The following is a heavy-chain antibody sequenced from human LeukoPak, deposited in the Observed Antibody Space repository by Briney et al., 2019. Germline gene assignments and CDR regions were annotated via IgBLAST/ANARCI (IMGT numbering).Heavy chain of an antibody. Sequence: PSGGSLRLSCAVSGFTFNRYAMNWVRQVPGKVLEWVSFISSSSGTIFYADSVKGRFTISRDNSKNTLYLQMNSLRAEDTAVYYCARDLYRIVVVPHCFDYWGQGTLVTVSS. CDR1: GFTFNRYA. V-gene: IGHV3-48*01. CDR3: ARDLYRIVVVPHCFDY. CDR2: ISSSSGTI. J-gene: IGHJ4*02. D-gene: IGHD3-22*01.